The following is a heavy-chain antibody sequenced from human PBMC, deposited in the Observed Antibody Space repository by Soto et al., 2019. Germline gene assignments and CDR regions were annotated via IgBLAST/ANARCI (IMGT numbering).Heavy chain of an antibody. D-gene: IGHD4-17*01. CDR1: GFTFSIFA. Sequence: EVQLLESGGVLVPPGGSLRVSCAASGFTFSIFAMTWVRQAPGEGLEWVASITGSGDYARYTDSVQGRFTISRDNSKNPLYLQMNRLRTEDTALYYCSRDPNGDYIGAFDNWGQGTMVTVSS. CDR2: ITGSGDYA. CDR3: SRDPNGDYIGAFDN. V-gene: IGHV3-23*01. J-gene: IGHJ3*02.